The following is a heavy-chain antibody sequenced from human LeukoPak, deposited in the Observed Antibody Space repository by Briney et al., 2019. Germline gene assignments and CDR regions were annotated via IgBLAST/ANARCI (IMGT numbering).Heavy chain of an antibody. CDR2: MNPNSGNT. J-gene: IGHJ4*02. CDR1: GYIFTNYD. CDR3: ARGAVDVSCSGGSCYHLDY. D-gene: IGHD2-15*01. V-gene: IGHV1-8*01. Sequence: ASVEVSCKASGYIFTNYDINWVRQATGQGLEWMGWMNPNSGNTGYAQKFQGRVTMTRNTSISTAYMELSSLRSEDAAVYYCARGAVDVSCSGGSCYHLDYWGQGTLVTVSS.